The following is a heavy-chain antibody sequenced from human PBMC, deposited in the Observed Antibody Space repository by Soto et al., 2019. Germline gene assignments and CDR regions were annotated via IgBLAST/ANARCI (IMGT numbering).Heavy chain of an antibody. J-gene: IGHJ5*02. Sequence: EVQLVESGGGLVQPGGSLRLSCAASGFTFSSYSMNWVRQAPGKGLEWVSSISSSSSYIYYADSVKGRFTISRDNAKNSLYLQMNSLRAEDTAVYFCARSGSGSYYPHNWLDPWGQGTLVTVSS. D-gene: IGHD3-10*01. CDR2: ISSSSSYI. V-gene: IGHV3-21*01. CDR3: ARSGSGSYYPHNWLDP. CDR1: GFTFSSYS.